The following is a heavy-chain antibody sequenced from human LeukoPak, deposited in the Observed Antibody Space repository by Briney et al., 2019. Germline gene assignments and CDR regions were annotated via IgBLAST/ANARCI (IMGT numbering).Heavy chain of an antibody. V-gene: IGHV4-59*01. J-gene: IGHJ5*02. Sequence: PSETLSLTCTVSGGSISSYYWSWIRQPPGKGLEWIGYIYYSGSNNYNPSLKSRVPISVDTSKNQFSLKLSSVTAADPAVYYCARGTVTTMVAWFDPWGQGTLVTVSS. CDR2: IYYSGSN. D-gene: IGHD4-17*01. CDR3: ARGTVTTMVAWFDP. CDR1: GGSISSYY.